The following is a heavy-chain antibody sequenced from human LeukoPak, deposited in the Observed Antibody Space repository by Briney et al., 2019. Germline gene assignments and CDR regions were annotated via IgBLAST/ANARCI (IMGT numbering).Heavy chain of an antibody. Sequence: ASVKVSCKASGYTFTGYYMYWVRQAPGQGLEWMGWINPNSGGTNYAQKFQGRVTMTRDTSISTAYMELSRLRSDDTAVYYCAANYYDSSGDYYFDYWGRGTLVTVSS. D-gene: IGHD3-22*01. V-gene: IGHV1-2*02. J-gene: IGHJ4*02. CDR2: INPNSGGT. CDR1: GYTFTGYY. CDR3: AANYYDSSGDYYFDY.